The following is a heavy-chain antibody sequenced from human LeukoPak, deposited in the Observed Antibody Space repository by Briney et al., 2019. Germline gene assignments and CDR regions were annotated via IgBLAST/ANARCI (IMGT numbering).Heavy chain of an antibody. J-gene: IGHJ4*02. V-gene: IGHV3-15*05. Sequence: PGGSLRLSCAASGFYVINAWMSWVRQAPGQGLEWVGRIKSRADGGTTGYAAPVEGRFSISRDDSENTLYLRMNSLQIDDTALYYCLIFPGRWGQGTLVTVSS. CDR1: GFYVINAW. CDR3: LIFPGR. D-gene: IGHD3-3*01. CDR2: IKSRADGGTT.